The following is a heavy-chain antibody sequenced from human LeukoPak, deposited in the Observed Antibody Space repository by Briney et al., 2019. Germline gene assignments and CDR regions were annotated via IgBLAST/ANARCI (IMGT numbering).Heavy chain of an antibody. J-gene: IGHJ2*01. Sequence: SQTLSPTCTVSGGSISSGDYYWSWIRQPPGKGLEWIGYIYYSGSTYYNPSLKSRVTISVDTSKNQFSLKLSSVTAADTAVYYCAREGYYYDSSGYNYWYFDLWGRGTLVTVPS. V-gene: IGHV4-30-4*01. D-gene: IGHD3-22*01. CDR3: AREGYYYDSSGYNYWYFDL. CDR2: IYYSGST. CDR1: GGSISSGDYY.